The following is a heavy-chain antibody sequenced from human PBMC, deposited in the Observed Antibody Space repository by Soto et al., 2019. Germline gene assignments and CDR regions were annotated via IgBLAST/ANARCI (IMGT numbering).Heavy chain of an antibody. CDR2: INPSGGST. CDR1: GYTFTSYY. J-gene: IGHJ3*02. V-gene: IGHV1-46*01. CDR3: AVPYGSGSRKNDAFDI. Sequence: ASVKVSCKASGYTFTSYYMHWVRQAPGQGLEWMGIINPSGGSTSYAQKFQGRVTMTRDTSTSTVYMELSSLRSEDTAVYYCAVPYGSGSRKNDAFDIWGQGTMVTVSS. D-gene: IGHD3-10*01.